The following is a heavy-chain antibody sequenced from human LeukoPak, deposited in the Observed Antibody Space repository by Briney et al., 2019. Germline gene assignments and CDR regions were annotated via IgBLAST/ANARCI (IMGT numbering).Heavy chain of an antibody. Sequence: SETLSLTCTVSGGSISSYYWSWIRQPPGKGLEWIGYIYYSGSTNYNPSLKSRVTISVDTSKNQFSLKLSSVTAADTAVYYCAGFGASGRLYAFDIWGQGTMVTVSS. CDR3: AGFGASGRLYAFDI. J-gene: IGHJ3*02. CDR1: GGSISSYY. D-gene: IGHD6-19*01. V-gene: IGHV4-59*12. CDR2: IYYSGST.